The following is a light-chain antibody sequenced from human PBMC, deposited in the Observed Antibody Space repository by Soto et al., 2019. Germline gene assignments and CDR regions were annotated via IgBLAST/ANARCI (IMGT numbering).Light chain of an antibody. V-gene: IGKV3-11*01. CDR2: EAS. CDR3: EQHINWPLT. CDR1: QTVSSS. Sequence: EIVLTQSPATLSLSPGERATLSCRTSQTVSSSLAWYQQKPGQAPRRLIYEASNKATGIPARFSGSGSGADFTLNIGSLERGGFGLDDCEQHINWPLTFGGGTKV. J-gene: IGKJ4*02.